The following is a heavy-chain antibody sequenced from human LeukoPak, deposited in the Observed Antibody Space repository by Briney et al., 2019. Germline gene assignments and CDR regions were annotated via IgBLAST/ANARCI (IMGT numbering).Heavy chain of an antibody. CDR2: IIPILGIA. D-gene: IGHD5-18*01. V-gene: IGHV1-69*04. J-gene: IGHJ4*02. CDR3: ARVGGYSYGYPLDY. CDR1: GGTFSSYA. Sequence: SVKVSCKASGGTFSSYAISWVRQAPGQGLEWMGRIIPILGIANYAQKFQGRVTITADKSTSTAYMELSSLRSEDTAVYYCARVGGYSYGYPLDYWGQGTLVTVSS.